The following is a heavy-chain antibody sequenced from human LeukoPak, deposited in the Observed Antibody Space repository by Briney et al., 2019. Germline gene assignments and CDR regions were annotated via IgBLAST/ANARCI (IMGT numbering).Heavy chain of an antibody. CDR1: GFTFSTYA. D-gene: IGHD3-16*01. CDR2: IRGGGGSKYYA. CDR3: AKILWGSKDFDY. Sequence: GGSLRLSCAASGFTFSTYAMSWVRQAPGKGLEWVSFIRGGGGSKYYAYYADSVKGRFTISRDNSKNTLYLQMNSLRAEDTATYYCAKILWGSKDFDYWGQGTLVTVSS. J-gene: IGHJ4*02. V-gene: IGHV3-23*01.